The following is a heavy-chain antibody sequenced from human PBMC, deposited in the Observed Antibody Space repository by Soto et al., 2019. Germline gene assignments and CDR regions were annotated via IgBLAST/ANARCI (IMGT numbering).Heavy chain of an antibody. CDR3: ARDSRNYYYYMDV. J-gene: IGHJ6*03. CDR1: GFTFSSYN. V-gene: IGHV3-48*01. Sequence: EVQLVESGGGLVQPGGSLRLSCAASGFTFSSYNMNWVRQAPGKGLEWISDISLSSSTIFYADSVKGRFTISRDNAKNSLYVQMNSLRAKDTAVYYCARDSRNYYYYMDVWGKGTTVTVSS. CDR2: ISLSSSTI.